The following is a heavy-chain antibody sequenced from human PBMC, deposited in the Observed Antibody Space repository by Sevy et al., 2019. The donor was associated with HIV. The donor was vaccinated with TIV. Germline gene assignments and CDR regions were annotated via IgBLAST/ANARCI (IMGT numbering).Heavy chain of an antibody. CDR2: IRSKAYGGTT. J-gene: IGHJ6*02. D-gene: IGHD1-26*01. V-gene: IGHV3-49*04. Sequence: GGYLRLSCRASGFTFDDYTMSWVRQAPGKGLEWVDFIRSKAYGGTTEYTASVKGRFTISRDESKSIAYLQMNSLKTEDTAVYYCTRVEGAADWGMDVWGQGTTVTVSS. CDR1: GFTFDDYT. CDR3: TRVEGAADWGMDV.